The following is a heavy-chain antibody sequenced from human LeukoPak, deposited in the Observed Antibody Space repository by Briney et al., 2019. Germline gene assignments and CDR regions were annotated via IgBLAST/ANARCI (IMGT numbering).Heavy chain of an antibody. V-gene: IGHV1-8*01. J-gene: IGHJ4*02. D-gene: IGHD2-21*02. CDR3: ATLAGVTAAGFDY. CDR1: GYTFTSYD. CDR2: MNPNSGNT. Sequence: ASVKVSCKASGYTFTSYDINWVRQATGQGLEWMGWMNPNSGNTGYAQKFQGRVTMTRNTSISTAYTELSSLRSEDTAVYYCATLAGVTAAGFDYWGQGTLVTVSS.